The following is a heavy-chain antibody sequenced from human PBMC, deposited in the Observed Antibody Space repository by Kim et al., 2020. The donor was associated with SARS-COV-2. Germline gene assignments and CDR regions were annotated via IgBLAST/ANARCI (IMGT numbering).Heavy chain of an antibody. Sequence: GGSLRLSCAASGFTFSSYGMHWVRQAPGKGLEWVAVIWYDGSNKYYADSVKGRFTISRDNSKNTLYLQMNSLRAEDTAVYYCAKDPHYGDYLDYGMDVWGQGTTVTVSS. CDR3: AKDPHYGDYLDYGMDV. CDR2: IWYDGSNK. J-gene: IGHJ6*02. CDR1: GFTFSSYG. D-gene: IGHD4-17*01. V-gene: IGHV3-33*06.